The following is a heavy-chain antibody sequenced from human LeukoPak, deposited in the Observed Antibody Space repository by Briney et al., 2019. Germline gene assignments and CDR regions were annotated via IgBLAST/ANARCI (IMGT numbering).Heavy chain of an antibody. CDR2: ISYDGSNK. J-gene: IGHJ6*02. D-gene: IGHD4-17*01. V-gene: IGHV3-30-3*01. CDR1: GFTFSSYT. CDR3: ARGPTVTTYGLYYYYYGMDV. Sequence: PGGSLRLSCAASGFTFSSYTMHWVRQAPGKGLEWVAVISYDGSNKYYADSVKGRFTISRDNSKNTLYLQMNSLRAEDTAVYYCARGPTVTTYGLYYYYYGMDVWGQGTMVTVSS.